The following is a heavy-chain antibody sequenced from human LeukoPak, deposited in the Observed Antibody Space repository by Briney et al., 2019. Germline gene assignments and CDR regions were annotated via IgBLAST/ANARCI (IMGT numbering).Heavy chain of an antibody. CDR3: ARGEGTGNGLRF. CDR2: ISRSGASP. V-gene: IGHV3-23*01. Sequence: PWGSLRLSCAASVFTFSSYGMSWVRQPPGKGLEWVSAISRSGASPYYADSVKGRFTISRDNSKTTPYMQKNSLGAEDTAVYYCARGEGTGNGLRFWGQGTLVTVSS. D-gene: IGHD1-1*01. J-gene: IGHJ4*02. CDR1: VFTFSSYG.